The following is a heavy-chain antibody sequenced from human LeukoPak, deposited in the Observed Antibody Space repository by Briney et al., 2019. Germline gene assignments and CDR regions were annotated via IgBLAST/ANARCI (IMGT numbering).Heavy chain of an antibody. Sequence: ASVKVSCKASGFTFSNDDINWVRQAPGQGLEWMGWMNPNSGDTDYAPRFQGRVSLTRNTSISTAYMELSGLRSEDTAVYYCARLVVGPTAVETYFYYYLDVWGKGTTVTVSS. V-gene: IGHV1-8*02. CDR1: GFTFSNDD. CDR3: ARLVVGPTAVETYFYYYLDV. CDR2: MNPNSGDT. J-gene: IGHJ6*03. D-gene: IGHD2-21*01.